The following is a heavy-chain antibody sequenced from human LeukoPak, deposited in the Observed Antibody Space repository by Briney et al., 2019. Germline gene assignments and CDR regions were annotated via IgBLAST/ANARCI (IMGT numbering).Heavy chain of an antibody. CDR2: ISTGGDI. CDR1: AGSICNSY. CDR3: VRGPGRGYDLEP. V-gene: IGHV4-4*08. J-gene: IGHJ5*02. Sequence: SDTLSLTCAVSAGSICNSYCSWARQPPGKGLEFIGYISTGGDINYSPSLRSRATMSINPSNNQLSLTLTSVTTADTAVYFCVRGPGRGYDLEPWGQGTLVTVSS. D-gene: IGHD3-22*01.